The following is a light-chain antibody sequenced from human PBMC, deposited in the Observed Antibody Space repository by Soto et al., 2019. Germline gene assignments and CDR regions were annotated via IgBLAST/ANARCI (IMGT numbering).Light chain of an antibody. CDR1: QSVSKN. Sequence: DILLTQSPATLSLSPGERATLSCRASQSVSKNLAWYQQKPGQAPRLLIYDASNRATGIPARFSGSGSGADFTLTISSLEPEDFAVYYCKQRSNWPWTFGQGTKVEIK. CDR2: DAS. J-gene: IGKJ1*01. CDR3: KQRSNWPWT. V-gene: IGKV3-11*01.